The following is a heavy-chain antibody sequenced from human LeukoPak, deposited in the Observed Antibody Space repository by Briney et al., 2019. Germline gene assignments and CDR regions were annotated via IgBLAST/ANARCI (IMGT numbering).Heavy chain of an antibody. CDR1: GYTFTSYD. CDR2: MNPNSGNT. D-gene: IGHD6-13*01. J-gene: IGHJ4*02. V-gene: IGHV1-8*03. Sequence: ASVKVSCKASGYTFTSYDINWVRQATGQGLEWMGWMNPNSGNTGYAQKFQGRVTITRNTSISTAYMELSSLRSEDTAVYYCARSGYSSSWYEGVFDYWGQGTLVTVSS. CDR3: ARSGYSSSWYEGVFDY.